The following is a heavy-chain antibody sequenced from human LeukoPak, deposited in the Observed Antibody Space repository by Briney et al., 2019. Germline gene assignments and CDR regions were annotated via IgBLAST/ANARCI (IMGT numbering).Heavy chain of an antibody. Sequence: GGSLRLSCAASGFTFSSYGMHWVRQAPGKGLEWVAVIWYDGSNKYYADSVKGRFTISRDNSKNTLYLQMNSLRAEDTAVYYCARDLPPEYSSPLGYDYWGQGTLVTVSS. D-gene: IGHD6-6*01. J-gene: IGHJ4*02. V-gene: IGHV3-33*01. CDR2: IWYDGSNK. CDR3: ARDLPPEYSSPLGYDY. CDR1: GFTFSSYG.